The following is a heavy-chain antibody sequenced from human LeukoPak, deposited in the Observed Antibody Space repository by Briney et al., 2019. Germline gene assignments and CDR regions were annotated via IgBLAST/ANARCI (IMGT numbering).Heavy chain of an antibody. V-gene: IGHV1-69*01. Sequence: ASVKVSCKASVDTFSSYAISWVRQAPGQGLEWRGGIIPIFGTANYAQKFQGRDTITADESTSTAYMELRSLRSEDTGVCFCARFVIATLRVEAFDIWGQGTMVTVSS. CDR1: VDTFSSYA. D-gene: IGHD2-21*01. J-gene: IGHJ3*02. CDR3: ARFVIATLRVEAFDI. CDR2: IIPIFGTA.